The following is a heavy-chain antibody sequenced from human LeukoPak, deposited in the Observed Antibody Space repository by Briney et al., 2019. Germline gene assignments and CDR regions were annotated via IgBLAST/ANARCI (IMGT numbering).Heavy chain of an antibody. CDR2: IGIRGDT. D-gene: IGHD6-19*01. Sequence: GGSLRLSCAASGFTFIDYDMHWVHQVIGKGLEWVSAIGIRGDTHYSGSAKGRFTISRENAESSLYLQMNSLRAEDTAVYYCARGGIQVSGIDEFDYWGQGTLVTVSS. CDR1: GFTFIDYD. CDR3: ARGGIQVSGIDEFDY. J-gene: IGHJ4*02. V-gene: IGHV3-13*01.